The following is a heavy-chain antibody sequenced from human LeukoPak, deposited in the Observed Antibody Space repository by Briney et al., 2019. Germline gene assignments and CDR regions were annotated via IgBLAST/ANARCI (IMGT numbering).Heavy chain of an antibody. D-gene: IGHD3-22*01. Sequence: PGGSLRLSCAASGFTFSSYWMSWVRQAPGKGLEWVANIKQDGSEKYYVDSVKGRFTISRDNAKNTLYLQMNSLRVEDTAVYFCARGMDYYDNRGYTTDSWGQGTLVTVAS. V-gene: IGHV3-7*01. CDR1: GFTFSSYW. J-gene: IGHJ4*02. CDR2: IKQDGSEK. CDR3: ARGMDYYDNRGYTTDS.